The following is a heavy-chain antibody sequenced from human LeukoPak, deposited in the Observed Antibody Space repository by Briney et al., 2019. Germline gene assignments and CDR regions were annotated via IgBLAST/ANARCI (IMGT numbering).Heavy chain of an antibody. D-gene: IGHD1-26*01. CDR3: AKDPFSGNYYGSFDS. V-gene: IGHV3-30*02. CDR2: IRYDGSNK. Sequence: PGGSLRLSCAASGFTFSSYGMHWVRQAPGKGLEWVAFIRYDGSNKYYADSVKGRFTISRDNSKNTLYLQMHSLRAEDTALYYCAKDPFSGNYYGSFDSWGQGTLVTVSS. CDR1: GFTFSSYG. J-gene: IGHJ4*02.